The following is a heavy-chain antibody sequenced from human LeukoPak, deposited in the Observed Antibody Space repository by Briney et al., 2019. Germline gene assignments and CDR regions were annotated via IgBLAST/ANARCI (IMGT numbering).Heavy chain of an antibody. J-gene: IGHJ1*01. CDR1: GFTFSSYW. CDR2: SGST. V-gene: IGHV4-4*01. Sequence: PGGSLRLSCAASGFTFSSYWMSWVRQAPGKGLEWIGSGSTYYNPSLKSRVTISVDTSKNQFSLKLSSVTAADTAVYFCASPRGDDSGGYYTWYFHHWGQGILVTVSS. D-gene: IGHD3-22*01. CDR3: ASPRGDDSGGYYTWYFHH.